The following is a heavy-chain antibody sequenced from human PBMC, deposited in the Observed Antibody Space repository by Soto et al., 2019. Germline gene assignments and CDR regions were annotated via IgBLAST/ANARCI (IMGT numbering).Heavy chain of an antibody. CDR3: ASSTSRRGTGY. J-gene: IGHJ4*02. Sequence: EVQLVESGGGLVQPGGSLRLSCAASGLTVSSNYMSWVRQAPGKGLEWVSVIYSGGSTYYADSVKGRFTISRDNSKNTLYLQMNSLRAEHTAVYYCASSTSRRGTGYWGQGTLVTVSS. D-gene: IGHD2-2*01. V-gene: IGHV3-66*01. CDR1: GLTVSSNY. CDR2: IYSGGST.